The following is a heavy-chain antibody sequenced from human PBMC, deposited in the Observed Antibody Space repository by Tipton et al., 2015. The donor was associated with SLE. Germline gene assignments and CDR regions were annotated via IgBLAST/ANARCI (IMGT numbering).Heavy chain of an antibody. CDR2: IYYSGST. J-gene: IGHJ3*02. V-gene: IGHV4-39*07. Sequence: TLSLTCTVSGGSVSSGSYSWSWIRQPPGKGLEWIGSIYYSGSTYYNPSLKSRVTISVDTSKNQFSLKLSSVTAADTAVYYCARARAPLMYAFDIWGQGTMVTVSS. CDR3: ARARAPLMYAFDI. CDR1: GGSVSSGSYS.